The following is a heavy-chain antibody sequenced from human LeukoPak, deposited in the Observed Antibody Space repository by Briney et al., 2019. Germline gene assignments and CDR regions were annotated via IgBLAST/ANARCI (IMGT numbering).Heavy chain of an antibody. CDR1: GGSFNGYY. CDR3: ARREVETTFYYFYYMDV. D-gene: IGHD2/OR15-2a*01. CDR2: INHSGNT. Sequence: SETLSLTCAVYGGSFNGYYWTWIRQPPGKGLEWIGEINHSGNTNYNPSLKRRVTISVDTSKNQFSLKLTSATAADTAVYYCARREVETTFYYFYYMDVWSKGTTVTVSS. V-gene: IGHV4-34*01. J-gene: IGHJ6*03.